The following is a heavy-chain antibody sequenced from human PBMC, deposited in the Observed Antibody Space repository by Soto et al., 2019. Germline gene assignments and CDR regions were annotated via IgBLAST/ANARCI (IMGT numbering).Heavy chain of an antibody. CDR1: GDSISSPHYY. D-gene: IGHD3-22*01. Sequence: SETLSLTCTVSGDSISSPHYYWTWIRQPPGKGLEWVGYIYYTGNNFYNPALKRRVAMSVDPSTNQFSLKLAYVTAADTAVYFCAREPKQNYDSSPWNGGFDSWGQGTLVTVSS. V-gene: IGHV4-30-4*01. CDR2: IYYTGNN. CDR3: AREPKQNYDSSPWNGGFDS. J-gene: IGHJ4*02.